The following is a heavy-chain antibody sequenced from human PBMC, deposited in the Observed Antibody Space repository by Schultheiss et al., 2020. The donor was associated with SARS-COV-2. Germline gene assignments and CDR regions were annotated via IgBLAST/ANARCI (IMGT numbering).Heavy chain of an antibody. CDR3: AYVIPPDY. CDR1: RFTFRTYG. Sequence: GGSLRLSCAASRFTFRTYGMNWVRQAPGKGLEWVAVISYDGSNKFYADSVKGRFTISRDNAKNSLYLQMNSLRAEDTAVYYCAYVIPPDYWGQGTLVTVSS. D-gene: IGHD3-16*02. J-gene: IGHJ4*02. V-gene: IGHV3-30*03. CDR2: ISYDGSNK.